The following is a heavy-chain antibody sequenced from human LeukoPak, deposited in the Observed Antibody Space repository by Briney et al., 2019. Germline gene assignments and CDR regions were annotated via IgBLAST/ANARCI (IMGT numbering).Heavy chain of an antibody. J-gene: IGHJ4*02. CDR3: AKVPDYGGNPRLGFDY. Sequence: PGGSLRLSCAASGFTFSSYSMNWVRQAPGKGLEWVSSISSSSSYIYYADSVKGRFTISRDNSKNTLYLQMNSLRAEDTAVYYCAKVPDYGGNPRLGFDYWGQGTLVTVSS. V-gene: IGHV3-21*04. CDR2: ISSSSSYI. CDR1: GFTFSSYS. D-gene: IGHD4-23*01.